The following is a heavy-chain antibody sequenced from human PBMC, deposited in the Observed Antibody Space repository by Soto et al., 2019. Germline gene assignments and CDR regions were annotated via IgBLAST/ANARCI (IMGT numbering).Heavy chain of an antibody. CDR1: GYTFTGHY. CDR3: GRGRSGQIVVFY. V-gene: IGHV1-2*02. Sequence: ASVKVSFKASGYTFTGHYIHWVRQAPEQGPEWMGEIGPESGATRYAQKFQGRVTMTRDMSITTVYMELNNLSPDDTAVYYCGRGRSGQIVVFYWGQGTPVTVYS. CDR2: IGPESGAT. D-gene: IGHD1-26*01. J-gene: IGHJ4*02.